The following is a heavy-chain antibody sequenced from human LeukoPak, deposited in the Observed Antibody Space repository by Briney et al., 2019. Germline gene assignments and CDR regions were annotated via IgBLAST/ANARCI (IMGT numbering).Heavy chain of an antibody. CDR2: ISRSGPT. CDR1: GFTFSGYD. V-gene: IGHV3-23*01. CDR3: AKGESFAFAM. Sequence: GGSLRLSCAASGFTFSGYDMQWVRQAPGKGLEWVSGISRSGPTYYRDSVKGRFTISRDNSKDTLYPQMDSLRAEDTATYYCAKGESFAFAMWGQGTMVTVSS. J-gene: IGHJ3*02.